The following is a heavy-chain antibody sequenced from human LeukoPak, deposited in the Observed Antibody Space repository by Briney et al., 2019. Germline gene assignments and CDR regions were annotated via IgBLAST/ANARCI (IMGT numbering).Heavy chain of an antibody. CDR1: GFTFSSYV. CDR2: ISSSSSYI. V-gene: IGHV3-21*01. D-gene: IGHD3-22*01. J-gene: IGHJ4*02. Sequence: GGSLRLSCAASGFTFSSYVMHWVRQAPGKGLEWVSSISSSSSYIYYADSVKGRFTISRDNAKNSLYLQMNSLRAEDTAVYYCARGRYDSSGYYPIFDYWGQGTLVTVSS. CDR3: ARGRYDSSGYYPIFDY.